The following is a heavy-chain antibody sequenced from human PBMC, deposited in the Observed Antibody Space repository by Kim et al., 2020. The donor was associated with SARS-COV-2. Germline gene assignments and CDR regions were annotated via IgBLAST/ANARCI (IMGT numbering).Heavy chain of an antibody. CDR1: GGSISSSSYY. CDR3: ARHWEDYYDSINAFDI. CDR2: IYYSGST. V-gene: IGHV4-39*01. D-gene: IGHD3-22*01. J-gene: IGHJ3*02. Sequence: SETLSLTCTVSGGSISSSSYYWGWIRQPPGKGLEWIGSIYYSGSTYYNPSLKSRVTISVDTSKNQFSLKLSSVTAADTAVYYCARHWEDYYDSINAFDIWGQGTMVTVSS.